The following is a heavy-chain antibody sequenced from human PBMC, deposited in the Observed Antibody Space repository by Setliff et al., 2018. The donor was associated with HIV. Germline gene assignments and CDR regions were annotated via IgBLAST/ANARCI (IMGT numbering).Heavy chain of an antibody. CDR2: IYPQDSDT. V-gene: IGHV5-51*01. CDR1: GYSFSNHW. CDR3: ARHTIDISLLVVQDPGPLDI. J-gene: IGHJ3*02. Sequence: PGESLKISCTGSGYSFSNHWIGWVRQMPGRGLEWMGIIYPQDSDTRYNPSFEGHVTMSADTSRYTAYLQWSALKASDTAMYYCARHTIDISLLVVQDPGPLDIWGRGTMVTVSS. D-gene: IGHD3-10*01.